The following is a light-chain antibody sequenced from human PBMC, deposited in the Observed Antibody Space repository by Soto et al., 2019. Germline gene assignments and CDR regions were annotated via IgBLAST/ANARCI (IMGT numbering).Light chain of an antibody. CDR3: KQYGSSPRT. J-gene: IGKJ1*01. CDR2: GAY. CDR1: QSIRSNY. Sequence: EIVLTQSPGTLSLSPGERATLSCRASQSIRSNYVAWYQQKPGQGHRLLIYGAYSRATGIQDRFSGSGSGTDFTLIISRLEPEDFAMYYCKQYGSSPRTFGQGTKVDIK. V-gene: IGKV3-20*01.